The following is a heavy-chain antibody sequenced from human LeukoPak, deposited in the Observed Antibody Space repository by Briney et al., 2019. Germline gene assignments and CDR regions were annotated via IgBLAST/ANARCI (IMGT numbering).Heavy chain of an antibody. Sequence: PGGSLRLSCAASGFTFSGSAMHWVRQASGKGLEWVGRIRSKANSYATAYAASVKGRFTISRDDSKNTAYLQMNSLKTEDTDVYYCTRRHYYDSSGYLDYWGQGTLVTVSS. D-gene: IGHD3-22*01. CDR2: IRSKANSYAT. J-gene: IGHJ4*02. CDR1: GFTFSGSA. CDR3: TRRHYYDSSGYLDY. V-gene: IGHV3-73*01.